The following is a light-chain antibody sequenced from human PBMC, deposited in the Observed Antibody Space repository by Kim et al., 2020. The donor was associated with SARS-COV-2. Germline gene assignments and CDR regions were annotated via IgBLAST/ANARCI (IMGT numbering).Light chain of an antibody. CDR3: QHSNSYPLT. CDR1: QSISNN. Sequence: DIQMTQSPSTLSASVGTRVTITCRASQSISNNLAWYQQKPGKAPKVLIYKASSLESGVPSRFSGSGSGTEFTLTISSLQPDDFATYYCQHSNSYPLTFGGGTQVYIK. V-gene: IGKV1-5*03. CDR2: KAS. J-gene: IGKJ4*01.